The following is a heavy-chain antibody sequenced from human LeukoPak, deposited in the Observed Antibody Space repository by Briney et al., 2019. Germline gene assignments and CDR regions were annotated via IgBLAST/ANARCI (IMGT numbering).Heavy chain of an antibody. CDR2: IKQDGSEK. J-gene: IGHJ4*02. CDR1: GFTFSSYW. CDR3: ARDGFMWLVGYYFDY. D-gene: IGHD6-19*01. Sequence: GGSLRLSCAASGFTFSSYWMSWVRQAPGKGLEWVANIKQDGSEKYYVDSVKGRFTISRDNAKDSLYLQMNSLRAEDTAVYYCARDGFMWLVGYYFDYWGQGTLVTVSS. V-gene: IGHV3-7*01.